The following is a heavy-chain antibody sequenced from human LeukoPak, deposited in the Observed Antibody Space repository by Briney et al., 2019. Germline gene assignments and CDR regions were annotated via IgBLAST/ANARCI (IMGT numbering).Heavy chain of an antibody. Sequence: PSETLSLTCTVSGGSLTNYYWTWIRQPPGKGLEWIGYIFFTGSDNTNYNPSLRSRVTISVDTSKNQFSLKLSSVTAADTAVYYCARVPTWDVVSVALRVGYAFDIWGQGTMVTVSS. CDR1: GGSLTNYY. J-gene: IGHJ3*02. V-gene: IGHV4-59*08. CDR3: ARVPTWDVVSVALRVGYAFDI. D-gene: IGHD2-2*01. CDR2: IFFTGSDNT.